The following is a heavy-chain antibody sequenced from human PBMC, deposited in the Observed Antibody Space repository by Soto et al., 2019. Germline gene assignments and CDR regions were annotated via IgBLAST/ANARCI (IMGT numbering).Heavy chain of an antibody. Sequence: SETLSHTCAFSGGSIISGGYSWSWIRQPPGKGLEWIGYIYHSGSTYYNPSLKSRVTISVDTSKNQFSLKLSSVTAADTAVYYCARFGSGYYTGGWDYYYYYMDVWGKGTTVTVSS. J-gene: IGHJ6*03. CDR3: ARFGSGYYTGGWDYYYYYMDV. V-gene: IGHV4-30-2*01. D-gene: IGHD3-3*01. CDR1: GGSIISGGYS. CDR2: IYHSGST.